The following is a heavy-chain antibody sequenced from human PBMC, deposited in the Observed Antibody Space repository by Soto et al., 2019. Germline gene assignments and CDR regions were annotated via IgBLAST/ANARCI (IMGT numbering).Heavy chain of an antibody. Sequence: GESLKISCKGSGYSFTSYWISWVRQMPGKGLEWMGRIDPSDSYTNYSPSFQGHVTISADKSISTAYLQWSSLKASDTAMYYCARPLYYYESSGSGGFDYWGQGTLVTVSS. D-gene: IGHD3-22*01. CDR2: IDPSDSYT. J-gene: IGHJ4*02. CDR3: ARPLYYYESSGSGGFDY. CDR1: GYSFTSYW. V-gene: IGHV5-10-1*01.